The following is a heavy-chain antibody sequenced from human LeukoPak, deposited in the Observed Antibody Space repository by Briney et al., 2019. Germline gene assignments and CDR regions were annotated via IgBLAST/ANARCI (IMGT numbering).Heavy chain of an antibody. V-gene: IGHV3-7*01. D-gene: IGHD3-22*01. J-gene: IGHJ4*02. Sequence: GGSLRLSCAASGFTFTTYWMSWVRQAPGKGLEWVANIKQDGTEKYYVDSVKGRFTISRDNSKNTLYLQMNSLRAADTAVYYCAKDPTHYRVWDDYDSTVLSYWGQGTLVTVSS. CDR2: IKQDGTEK. CDR1: GFTFTTYW. CDR3: AKDPTHYRVWDDYDSTVLSY.